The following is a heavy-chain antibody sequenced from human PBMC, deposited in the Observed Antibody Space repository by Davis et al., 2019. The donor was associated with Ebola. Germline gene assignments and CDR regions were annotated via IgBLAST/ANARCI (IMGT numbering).Heavy chain of an antibody. CDR1: GFTFSSYG. D-gene: IGHD6-19*01. V-gene: IGHV3-33*01. CDR2: IWYDGSNK. Sequence: GGSLRLSCAASGFTFSSYGMHWVRQAPGKGLEWVAVIWYDGSNKYYADSVKGRFTISRDNSKNTLYLQMNSLRAEDTAVYYCARDLDSSGWYSLGNDYWGQGTLVTVSS. CDR3: ARDLDSSGWYSLGNDY. J-gene: IGHJ4*02.